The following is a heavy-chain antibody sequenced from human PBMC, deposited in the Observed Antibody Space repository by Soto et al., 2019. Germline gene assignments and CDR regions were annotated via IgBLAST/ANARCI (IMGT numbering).Heavy chain of an antibody. CDR2: IHYSGST. D-gene: IGHD3-3*01. CDR1: GVSIGSNY. CDR3: ARSYPNTIFGVVPSRGLDV. Sequence: PSETLSLTCIVSGVSIGSNYWSWIRQPPGQGLEWIGYIHYSGSTNFNPSLKNRVIMSVDTSKNQFSLRLSSVTAADTAVYYCARSYPNTIFGVVPSRGLDVWGQGATVTVSS. J-gene: IGHJ6*02. V-gene: IGHV4-59*01.